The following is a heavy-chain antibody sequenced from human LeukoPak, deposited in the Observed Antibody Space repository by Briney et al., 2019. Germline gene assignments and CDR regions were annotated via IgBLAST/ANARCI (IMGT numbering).Heavy chain of an antibody. V-gene: IGHV3-21*01. CDR1: GFTFSSYS. J-gene: IGHJ4*02. Sequence: GGSLRLSCAASGFTFSSYSMNWVRQAPGKGLEWVSSISSSSSYIYYADSVKGRFTISRDNAKNSLYLQMNSLRAEDTAVYYCARASHPSGDYGYCDYWGQRTVVTVFS. CDR3: ARASHPSGDYGYCDY. D-gene: IGHD4-17*01. CDR2: ISSSSSYI.